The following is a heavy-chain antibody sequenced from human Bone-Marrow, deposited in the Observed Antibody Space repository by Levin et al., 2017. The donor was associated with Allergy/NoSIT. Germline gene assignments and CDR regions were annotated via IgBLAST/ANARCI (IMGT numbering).Heavy chain of an antibody. Sequence: SETLSLTCTVSGGSISSSSYYWGWIRQPPGKGLEWIGSIYYSGSTYYNPSLKSRVTISVDTSKNQFSLKLSSVTAADTAVYYWGRDPAGIAVAGRPDYWGQGTLVTVSS. CDR3: GRDPAGIAVAGRPDY. CDR1: GGSISSSSYY. V-gene: IGHV4-39*07. CDR2: IYYSGST. D-gene: IGHD6-19*01. J-gene: IGHJ4*02.